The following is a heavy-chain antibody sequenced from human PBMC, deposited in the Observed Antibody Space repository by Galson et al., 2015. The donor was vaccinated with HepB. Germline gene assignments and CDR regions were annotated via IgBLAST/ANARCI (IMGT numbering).Heavy chain of an antibody. J-gene: IGHJ4*02. CDR3: AQGGYYDSSGYSFDY. V-gene: IGHV3-33*06. CDR1: GFTFSSYG. D-gene: IGHD3-22*01. CDR2: IWYDGSNK. Sequence: SLRLSCAASGFTFSSYGMHWVRQAPGKGLEWVAVIWYDGSNKYYADSVKGRFTISRDNSKNTLYLQMNSLRAEDTAVYYCAQGGYYDSSGYSFDYWGQGTLVTVSS.